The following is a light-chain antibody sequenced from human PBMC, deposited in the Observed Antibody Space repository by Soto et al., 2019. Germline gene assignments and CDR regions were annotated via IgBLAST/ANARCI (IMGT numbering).Light chain of an antibody. CDR2: EVD. CDR1: TSVVEYYDL. J-gene: IGLJ2*01. Sequence: QSALTQPASVSGSPGQSITISCAGTTSVVEYYDLVSWYQQHPGRAPKLLIYEVDKRPSGISVRFSGSKSGATASLTISGLLPEDEAVYFCCTYAGHVPKFGGGTKLTVL. CDR3: CTYAGHVPK. V-gene: IGLV2-23*02.